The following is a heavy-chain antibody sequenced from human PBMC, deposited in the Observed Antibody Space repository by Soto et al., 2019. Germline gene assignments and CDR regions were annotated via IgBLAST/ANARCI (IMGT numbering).Heavy chain of an antibody. CDR2: IYYSGST. CDR1: GGSISRYY. V-gene: IGHV4-59*01. CDR3: ARVVVVVADQTGYFDY. D-gene: IGHD2-15*01. Sequence: PSETQSLTCTVSGGSISRYYWSWIRQNPGKGLEWIGYIYYSGSTNYNPSLKSRVTISVDTSKNQFSLKLSSVTAADTAVYYCARVVVVVADQTGYFDYWGQGTLVTVSS. J-gene: IGHJ4*02.